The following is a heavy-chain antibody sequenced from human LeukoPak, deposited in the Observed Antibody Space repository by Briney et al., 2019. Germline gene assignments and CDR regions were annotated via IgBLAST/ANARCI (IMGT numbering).Heavy chain of an antibody. CDR3: ATKYQLPYGMDG. Sequence: ASVKVSCKASGGTFSSYAISWVRQAPGQGLEWMGGIIPIFGTANYAQKFQGRVTITADESTSTAYMELSSLRSEDTAVYYCATKYQLPYGMDGWGQGTTVTVSS. CDR2: IIPIFGTA. V-gene: IGHV1-69*13. J-gene: IGHJ6*02. CDR1: GGTFSSYA. D-gene: IGHD2-2*01.